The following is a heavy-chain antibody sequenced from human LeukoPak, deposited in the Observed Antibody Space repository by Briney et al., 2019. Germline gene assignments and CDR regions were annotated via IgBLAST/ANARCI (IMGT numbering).Heavy chain of an antibody. CDR2: IYYSGST. J-gene: IGHJ5*02. V-gene: IGHV4-59*12. Sequence: SETLSLTCTVSGGSISSYYWSWIRQPPGKGLEWIGYIYYSGSTNYNHSLKSRVTISVDTSKNQFSLKLSSVTAADTAVYYCARLGYSGYDWGPNWFDPWGQGTLVTVSS. D-gene: IGHD5-12*01. CDR1: GGSISSYY. CDR3: ARLGYSGYDWGPNWFDP.